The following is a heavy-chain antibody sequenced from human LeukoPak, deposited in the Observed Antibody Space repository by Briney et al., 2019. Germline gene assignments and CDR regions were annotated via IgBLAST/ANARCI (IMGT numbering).Heavy chain of an antibody. V-gene: IGHV4-59*02. Sequence: PSETLSLTCTVCGASVNSSHWNWIRQSPGKGLEWSAYVDYNGSTKYNPSLRGRGTMSLDTSKNQFYLKLESVTAADTARYYSATGFYEPFDRWGQGTLVTVSS. D-gene: IGHD2/OR15-2a*01. J-gene: IGHJ5*02. CDR2: VDYNGST. CDR1: GASVNSSH. CDR3: ATGFYEPFDR.